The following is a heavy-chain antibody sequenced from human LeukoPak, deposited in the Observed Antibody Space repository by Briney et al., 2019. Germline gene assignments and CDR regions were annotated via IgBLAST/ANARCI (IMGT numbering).Heavy chain of an antibody. CDR1: GFNFGDYA. J-gene: IGHJ4*02. D-gene: IGHD5-12*01. V-gene: IGHV3-30*02. Sequence: GGSLRLSCTASGFNFGDYAMNWVRQAPGKGLEWVAFIRYDGSNKYYADSVKGRFTISRDNSKNTLYLQMNSLRAEDTAVYYCAKDRDSDYDWYFYFDYWGQGTLVTVSS. CDR3: AKDRDSDYDWYFYFDY. CDR2: IRYDGSNK.